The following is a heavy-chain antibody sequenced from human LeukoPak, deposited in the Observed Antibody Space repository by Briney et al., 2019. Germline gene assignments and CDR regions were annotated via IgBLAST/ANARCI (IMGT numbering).Heavy chain of an antibody. J-gene: IGHJ6*02. CDR1: GGSISSYY. CDR2: IYYSGST. D-gene: IGHD3-9*01. CDR3: ARAEEYYDILTGYYTYYYYGMDV. Sequence: PSQTLSLTCTVSGGSISSYYWSWIRQPPGKGLEWIGYIYYSGSTNYNPSLKSRVTISVDTSKNQFSLKLSSVTAADTAVYYCARAEEYYDILTGYYTYYYYGMDVWGQGTTVTVSS. V-gene: IGHV4-59*01.